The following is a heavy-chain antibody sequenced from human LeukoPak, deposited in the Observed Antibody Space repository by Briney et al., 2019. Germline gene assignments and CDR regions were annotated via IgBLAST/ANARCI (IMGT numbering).Heavy chain of an antibody. CDR1: GGSISSSSYY. Sequence: SETLYLTCTVSGGSISSSSYYWGWVRQPPGKGLEWIGSIYYSGGTYYNPSLKSRVTISVDTSKNQFSLKLSSVTAADTAVYYCASLEWRAYKLVYWGQGTLVTVSS. D-gene: IGHD1-1*01. V-gene: IGHV4-39*01. CDR2: IYYSGGT. J-gene: IGHJ4*02. CDR3: ASLEWRAYKLVY.